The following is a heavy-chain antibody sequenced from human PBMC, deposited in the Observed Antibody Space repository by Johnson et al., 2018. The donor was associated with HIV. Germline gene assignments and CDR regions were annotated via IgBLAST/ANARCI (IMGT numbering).Heavy chain of an antibody. CDR1: GFTFRSYA. CDR3: AKDLGGIKTEDRGTDYCGFWNSYPVQDPRVVGGAFDI. D-gene: IGHD3-3*01. Sequence: VQLVESGGGVVQPGRSLRLSCTASGFTFRSYAMHWVRQAPGKGLEWVALISYDGSNKYYADSVKGRFTISRDNSKNTLYLQMNSLTSADMAVYYCAKDLGGIKTEDRGTDYCGFWNSYPVQDPRVVGGAFDIWGQGTMVTVSS. V-gene: IGHV3-30*18. CDR2: ISYDGSNK. J-gene: IGHJ3*02.